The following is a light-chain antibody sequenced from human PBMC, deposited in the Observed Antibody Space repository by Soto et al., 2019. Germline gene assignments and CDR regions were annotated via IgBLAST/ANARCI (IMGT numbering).Light chain of an antibody. CDR3: APYAGNNNPFV. V-gene: IGLV2-8*01. CDR2: EVT. CDR1: SGDIGGYDY. Sequence: QSALTQPPSASGSPGQSVTISCTGTSGDIGGYDYVSWYQQHPGKAPKLMIYEVTKRPLGVPDRFSGSKSGNTASLTVSGPRAEDEAFFYGAPYAGNNNPFVFGTGTRVP. J-gene: IGLJ1*01.